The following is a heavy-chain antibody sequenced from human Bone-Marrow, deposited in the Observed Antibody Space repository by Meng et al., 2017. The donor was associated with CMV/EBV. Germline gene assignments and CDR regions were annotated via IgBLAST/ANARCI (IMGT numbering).Heavy chain of an antibody. D-gene: IGHD4-23*01. CDR1: GYTFTSYD. Sequence: ASVKVSCKASGYTFTSYDINWVRQATGQGLEWMGWMNPNSDNTAYAQKFQGRVTITRNTSLRTAYMELSSLRSEDTAVYYCARGRAGDYGGLGAGLDSWGQGNLVTVSS. CDR2: MNPNSDNT. CDR3: ARGRAGDYGGLGAGLDS. J-gene: IGHJ4*02. V-gene: IGHV1-8*03.